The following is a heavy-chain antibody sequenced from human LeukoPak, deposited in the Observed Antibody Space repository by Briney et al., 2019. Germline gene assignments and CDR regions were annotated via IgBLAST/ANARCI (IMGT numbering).Heavy chain of an antibody. CDR2: ISGSGGST. J-gene: IGHJ4*02. D-gene: IGHD3-22*01. CDR3: AIFESYDSSGYDFDY. V-gene: IGHV3-23*01. CDR1: GFTFSNYA. Sequence: GGSLRLSCAASGFTFSNYAMTWVRQAPGRGLEWVSAISGSGGSTYYADSVKGRFTISRDNSKNTLYLQMNSLRAEDTAVYYCAIFESYDSSGYDFDYWGQGTLVTVSS.